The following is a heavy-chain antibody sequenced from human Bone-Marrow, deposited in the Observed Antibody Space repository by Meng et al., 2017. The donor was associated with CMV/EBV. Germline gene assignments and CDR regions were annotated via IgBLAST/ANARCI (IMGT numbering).Heavy chain of an antibody. V-gene: IGHV3-21*01. Sequence: GESLKISCAASGFTFSSYSMNWVRQAPGKGLEWVSSISSSSSYIYYADSVKGRFTISRDNAKNSLYLQMNSLRAEDTAVYYCARDRPRAHYYYYYGMDVWGQGTLVTVSS. J-gene: IGHJ6*02. CDR2: ISSSSSYI. CDR1: GFTFSSYS. CDR3: ARDRPRAHYYYYYGMDV.